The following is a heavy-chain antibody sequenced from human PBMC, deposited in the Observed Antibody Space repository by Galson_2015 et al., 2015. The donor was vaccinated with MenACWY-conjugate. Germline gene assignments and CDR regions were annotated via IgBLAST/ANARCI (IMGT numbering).Heavy chain of an antibody. V-gene: IGHV4-59*11. CDR1: GGSISVHY. J-gene: IGHJ2*01. Sequence: ETLSLTCTVSGGSISVHYWGWIRQPPGGGLEWIAYIHYTGSTSYNPSLKSRVTVSVDTSKNQISLNLISVTAADTAVYSCARYGAATPTVSTGGLDLWGRGTLVTVSS. D-gene: IGHD4-17*01. CDR3: ARYGAATPTVSTGGLDL. CDR2: IHYTGST.